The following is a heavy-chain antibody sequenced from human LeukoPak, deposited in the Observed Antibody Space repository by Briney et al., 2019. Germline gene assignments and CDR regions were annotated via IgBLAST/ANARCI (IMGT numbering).Heavy chain of an antibody. CDR3: ARLDYDFWSGTLSGNYYYGMDV. CDR1: GGSISSYY. J-gene: IGHJ6*02. Sequence: PSETLSLTCTVSGGSISSYYWSWIRQPPGKGLEWIGYIYYSGSTNYNPSLKSRVTISVDTSKNQFSLKLSSVTAADTAVYYCARLDYDFWSGTLSGNYYYGMDVWGQGTTVTVSS. CDR2: IYYSGST. V-gene: IGHV4-59*08. D-gene: IGHD3-3*01.